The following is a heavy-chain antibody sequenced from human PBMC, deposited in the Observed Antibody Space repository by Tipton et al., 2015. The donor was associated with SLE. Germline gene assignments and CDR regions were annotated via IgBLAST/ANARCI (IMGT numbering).Heavy chain of an antibody. V-gene: IGHV4-39*07. CDR3: ARKELSTMRDY. CDR2: ISHSGNT. CDR1: GVSIRTPTYY. J-gene: IGHJ4*02. Sequence: TLSLTCTVSGVSIRTPTYYWGWICQPPGKGLEWIGTISHSGNTYSHTSLESRVTISVDTSQNQFSMSLSSVSAADTAVYYCARKELSTMRDYWGQGTLVTVSS. D-gene: IGHD5-24*01.